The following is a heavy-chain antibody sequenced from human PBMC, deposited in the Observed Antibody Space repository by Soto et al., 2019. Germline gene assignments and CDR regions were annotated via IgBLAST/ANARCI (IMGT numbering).Heavy chain of an antibody. CDR1: GFAFSTYS. CDR3: ARVGRGVYGIDL. J-gene: IGHJ6*02. D-gene: IGHD2-8*01. V-gene: IGHV3-48*02. CDR2: ITSDSSTI. Sequence: GGSLRLSCAASGFAFSTYSINWVRQAPGKGLEWFSYITSDSSTISYADSVKGRFTVSRDNAKNSLYLQMNSLRDEDTAVYYCARVGRGVYGIDLWGQGTSVTVSS.